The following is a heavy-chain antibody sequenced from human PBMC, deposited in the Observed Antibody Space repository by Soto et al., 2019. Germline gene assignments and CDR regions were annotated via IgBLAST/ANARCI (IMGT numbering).Heavy chain of an antibody. V-gene: IGHV3-33*03. CDR2: IWYDGSNK. CDR1: GFPFSSYG. J-gene: IGHJ4*02. Sequence: GGSLRLSCAASGFPFSSYGMHWVRQAPGKGLDWVGVIWYDGSNKDYAESVKGRFTISRDNSKNMLYLQMNSLRADDTAVYYCANSINWGQGTLVTVS. CDR3: ANSIN.